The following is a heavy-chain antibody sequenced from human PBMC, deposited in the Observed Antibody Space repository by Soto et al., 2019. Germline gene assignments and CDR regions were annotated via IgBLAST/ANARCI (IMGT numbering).Heavy chain of an antibody. D-gene: IGHD1-7*01. Sequence: GGSLRLSCAASGFTFSNAWMSWVRQAPGKGLEWVGRIKSKTDGGTTDYAAPVKGRFTISRDDSKNTLYLQMDSLKTEDTAVYYCTTGGDTGTNRPYYYYGMDVWGQGTTVTVSS. CDR1: GFTFSNAW. CDR2: IKSKTDGGTT. CDR3: TTGGDTGTNRPYYYYGMDV. J-gene: IGHJ6*02. V-gene: IGHV3-15*01.